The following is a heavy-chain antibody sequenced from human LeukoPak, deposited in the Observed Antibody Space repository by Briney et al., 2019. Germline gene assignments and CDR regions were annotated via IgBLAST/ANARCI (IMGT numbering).Heavy chain of an antibody. V-gene: IGHV3-23*01. CDR1: GFTFNNFA. J-gene: IGHJ4*02. CDR3: AKYYYDSSASRGGFDS. D-gene: IGHD3-22*01. Sequence: GGSLRLSCPASGFTFNNFALSWVRQAPGKGLEWVSAISSAGETAFYADSGRGRFTISRDNSKNTVYPQMNTLRIEDMAIYYCAKYYYDSSASRGGFDSWGQGTLVTVSS. CDR2: ISSAGETA.